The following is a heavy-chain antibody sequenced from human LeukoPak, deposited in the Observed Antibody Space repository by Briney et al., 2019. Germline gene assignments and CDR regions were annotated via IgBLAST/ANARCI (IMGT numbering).Heavy chain of an antibody. D-gene: IGHD6-19*01. CDR1: GFSFNTFG. Sequence: PGGSLRLSCAASGFSFNTFGMHWVRQAPGKGLEWVALMWYGGSNKHYAGSVRGRFTISRDNSKSTLHLQMNSLRAEDTALYYCARPTSGWYAGGFDYWGRGIRVSVFS. J-gene: IGHJ4*02. V-gene: IGHV3-33*08. CDR3: ARPTSGWYAGGFDY. CDR2: MWYGGSNK.